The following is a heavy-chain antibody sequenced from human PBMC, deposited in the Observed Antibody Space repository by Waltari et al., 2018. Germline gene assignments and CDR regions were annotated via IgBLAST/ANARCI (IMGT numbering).Heavy chain of an antibody. J-gene: IGHJ6*02. CDR3: ARGGRQLPAQGHNYYYYGMDV. D-gene: IGHD2-2*01. Sequence: QVQLVQSGAEVKKPGSSVKVSCKASGGTFSSYAISWVRQAPGQGLEWMGGIIPIFGTANYAQKFQGRVTITADESTSTAYMELSSLRSEDTAVYYCARGGRQLPAQGHNYYYYGMDVWGQGTTVTVSS. CDR2: IIPIFGTA. V-gene: IGHV1-69*13. CDR1: GGTFSSYA.